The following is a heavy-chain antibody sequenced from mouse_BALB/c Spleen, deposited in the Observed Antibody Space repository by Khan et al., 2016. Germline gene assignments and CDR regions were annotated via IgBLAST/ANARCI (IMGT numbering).Heavy chain of an antibody. CDR2: IYPYNGGT. V-gene: IGHV1S29*02. Sequence: VQLQQSGPELVKPGASVKISCKASGYTFTDYNMHWVKQSHGKSLEWIGYIYPYNGGTGYNQRFKSKATLTVDNSSRTAYMELRSLTSDDSAVYYCAREDWDAWVAYWGQGTLVTVSA. CDR1: GYTFTDYN. D-gene: IGHD4-1*01. CDR3: AREDWDAWVAY. J-gene: IGHJ3*01.